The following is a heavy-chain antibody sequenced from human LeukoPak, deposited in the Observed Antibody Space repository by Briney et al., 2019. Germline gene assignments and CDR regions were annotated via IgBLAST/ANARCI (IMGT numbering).Heavy chain of an antibody. CDR3: ARGELELLNY. D-gene: IGHD1-7*01. Sequence: ASVKVSCKTSGYNFTSFDINWVRQATGQGLEWMGRMNPNSAKTGYAQKFQGRVTLTSDTSLSTAYMELSSLKSEDTAVYYCARGELELLNYWGRGTLVTVSS. CDR1: GYNFTSFD. J-gene: IGHJ4*02. CDR2: MNPNSAKT. V-gene: IGHV1-8*01.